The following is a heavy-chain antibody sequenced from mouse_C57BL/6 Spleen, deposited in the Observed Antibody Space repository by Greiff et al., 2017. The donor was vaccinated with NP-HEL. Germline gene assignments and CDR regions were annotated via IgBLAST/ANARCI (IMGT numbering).Heavy chain of an antibody. D-gene: IGHD2-2*01. CDR3: ARDRGYDGYFDY. J-gene: IGHJ2*01. V-gene: IGHV5-16*01. Sequence: EVKLMESEGGLVQPGSSMKLSCTASGFTFSDYYMAWVRQVPEKGLEWVANINYDGSSTYYLDSLKSRFIISRDNAKNILYLQMSSLKSEDTATYYCARDRGYDGYFDYWGQGTTLTVSS. CDR2: INYDGSST. CDR1: GFTFSDYY.